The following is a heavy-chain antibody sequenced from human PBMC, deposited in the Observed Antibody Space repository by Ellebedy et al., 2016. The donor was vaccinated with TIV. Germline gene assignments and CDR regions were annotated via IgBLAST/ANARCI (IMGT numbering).Heavy chain of an antibody. D-gene: IGHD1-26*01. Sequence: AASVKVSCKASGYSFTTYYIHWVRQSPGHGLEWMGLIDPSDGSTTSPLKFRARITMTRDTSTETLYMEMRSLRNDHTAVYYCARGRGVGETADFWGQGTPVTVSS. V-gene: IGHV1-46*01. CDR1: GYSFTTYY. CDR3: ARGRGVGETADF. J-gene: IGHJ4*02. CDR2: IDPSDGST.